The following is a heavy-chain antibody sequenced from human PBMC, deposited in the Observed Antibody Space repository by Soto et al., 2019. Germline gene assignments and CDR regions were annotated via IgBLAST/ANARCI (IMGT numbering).Heavy chain of an antibody. D-gene: IGHD3-10*01. CDR1: GYSFTNYE. V-gene: IGHV1-3*01. Sequence: QVQLVQSGAEVKKPGASVKVSCKASGYSFTNYEMHWVRQAPGQRLEWMGWINAGNGNTKSSQKFQGRVTITRDTSASTAYMELSSLRSEDTAVYYCARCITLVRGVRSYGMDVWGQGTTVTVSS. J-gene: IGHJ6*02. CDR2: INAGNGNT. CDR3: ARCITLVRGVRSYGMDV.